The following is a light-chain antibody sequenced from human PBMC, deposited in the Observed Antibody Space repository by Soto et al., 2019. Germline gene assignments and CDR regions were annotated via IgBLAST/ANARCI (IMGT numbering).Light chain of an antibody. V-gene: IGKV3-20*01. J-gene: IGKJ1*01. CDR3: QQYGSSLWT. CDR2: GAS. Sequence: IVLTQSPGTLSLSPGERTTLSCRASQSISRYLAWYQQKPGQAPRLLIYGASSRATGIPDRFSGSGSGTDFTLTISSLEPEDFAVYYCQQYGSSLWTFGQGTKVDIK. CDR1: QSISRY.